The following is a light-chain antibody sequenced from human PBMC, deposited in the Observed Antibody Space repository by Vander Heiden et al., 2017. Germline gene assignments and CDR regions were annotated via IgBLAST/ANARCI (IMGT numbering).Light chain of an antibody. CDR3: QQYDNLPYT. Sequence: DVQMTQYPSSLSESVGDRVTITCQASQDISNYLNWYQQKPGKAPKLLIYDASNLETGVPSRFSGSGSGTDFTFTISSLQPEDIATYYCQQYDNLPYTFGQGTKLEIK. CDR2: DAS. J-gene: IGKJ2*01. V-gene: IGKV1-33*01. CDR1: QDISNY.